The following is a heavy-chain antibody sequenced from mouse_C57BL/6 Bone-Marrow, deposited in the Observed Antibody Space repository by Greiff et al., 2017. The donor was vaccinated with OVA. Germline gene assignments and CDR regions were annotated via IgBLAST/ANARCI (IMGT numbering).Heavy chain of an antibody. V-gene: IGHV5-2*01. J-gene: IGHJ4*01. D-gene: IGHD1-1*01. CDR1: EYEFPSHD. CDR3: ARHRDYYGSSYGGDYAMDY. Sequence: EVQGVESGGGLVQPGESLKLSCESNEYEFPSHDMSWVRKTPEKRLELVAAINSDGGSTYYPDTMERRFIISRDNTKKTLYLQMSSLRSEDTALYYGARHRDYYGSSYGGDYAMDYWGQGTSVTVSS. CDR2: INSDGGST.